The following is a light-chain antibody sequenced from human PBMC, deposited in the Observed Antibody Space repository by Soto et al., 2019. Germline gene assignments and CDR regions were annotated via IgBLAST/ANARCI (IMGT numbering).Light chain of an antibody. Sequence: DIQVTQSPSSLSASVGDRVTITCRASQGISNYLAWYQQKPGKVPKLLIYAASTLQSGVPSRFSGSGSGTDFILTISSLQPEDVATYYCQKYNSAITFGQGTRLEIK. J-gene: IGKJ5*01. CDR1: QGISNY. V-gene: IGKV1-27*01. CDR3: QKYNSAIT. CDR2: AAS.